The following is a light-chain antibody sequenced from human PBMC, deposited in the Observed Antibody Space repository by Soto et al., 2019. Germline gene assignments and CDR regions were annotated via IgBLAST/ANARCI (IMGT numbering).Light chain of an antibody. V-gene: IGKV1-8*01. CDR2: AAS. Sequence: AILMTQSPSSFSASTGDRVTITCRASQVISSYLAWYQQKPGNAPKLLIYAASTLQSGVPSSFSGSGSGTDFTLTISCLQSEDFATYYCQQYYSYPRAFGQGRRLEI. J-gene: IGKJ5*01. CDR3: QQYYSYPRA. CDR1: QVISSY.